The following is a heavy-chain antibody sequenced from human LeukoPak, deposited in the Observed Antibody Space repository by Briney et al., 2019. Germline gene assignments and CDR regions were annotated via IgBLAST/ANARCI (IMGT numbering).Heavy chain of an antibody. D-gene: IGHD4-17*01. J-gene: IGHJ5*02. Sequence: ASVKVSCKASGYTFTGYYMHWVPQAPGQGREWMGWINPNSGGTNYAQKFQGRVTMTRDTSISTAYMELSRLRSDDTAVYYCARDSTVTSWFDPWGQGTLVTVSS. V-gene: IGHV1-2*02. CDR1: GYTFTGYY. CDR3: ARDSTVTSWFDP. CDR2: INPNSGGT.